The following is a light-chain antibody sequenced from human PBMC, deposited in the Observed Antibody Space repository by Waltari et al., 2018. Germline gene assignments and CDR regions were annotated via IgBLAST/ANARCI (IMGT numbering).Light chain of an antibody. CDR2: AAS. V-gene: IGKV1-6*01. Sequence: AIQMTQSPSSLSASVGDRVTITCRASQGIGNNLGWYLQKPGKAPKLLIYAASNLPSGDPSRFSGSGSGTDFTLTISSLQPEDFATYYCLQDNNYPRTFGQGTKVEIK. J-gene: IGKJ1*01. CDR1: QGIGNN. CDR3: LQDNNYPRT.